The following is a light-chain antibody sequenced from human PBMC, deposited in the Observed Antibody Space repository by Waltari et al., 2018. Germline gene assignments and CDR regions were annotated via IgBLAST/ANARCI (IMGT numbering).Light chain of an antibody. CDR1: SSDFGGYKY. CDR2: EVS. CDR3: SSYSSSSTYV. J-gene: IGLJ1*01. V-gene: IGLV2-14*01. Sequence: QSALTQPASVSGSPGQSIPISCPGTSSDFGGYKYVSWYQQHPGKAPKLMIYEVSKRPSGVSNRFSGSKSGNMASLTISGLQAEDEADYYCSSYSSSSTYVFGTGTKVTVL.